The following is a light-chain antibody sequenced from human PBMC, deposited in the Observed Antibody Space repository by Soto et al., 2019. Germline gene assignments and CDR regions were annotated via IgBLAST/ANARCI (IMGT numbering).Light chain of an antibody. V-gene: IGLV1-40*01. CDR3: QSYDSSLGYFWV. J-gene: IGLJ3*02. Sequence: QSVLTQPPSVSGAPGQRVTISCPGSSSNIGAGFDVHWYQQLPGTAPRLLIYGGSNRPSGVPDRFSGSKSGTSASLAITGLHAEDEADYYGQSYDSSLGYFWVLGGGTKLTVL. CDR1: SSNIGAGFD. CDR2: GGS.